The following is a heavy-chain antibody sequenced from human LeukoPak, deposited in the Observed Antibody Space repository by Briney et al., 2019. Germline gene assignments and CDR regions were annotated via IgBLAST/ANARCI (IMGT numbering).Heavy chain of an antibody. CDR3: AREVGRGHTFGSNY. CDR1: GGSFTDYY. CDR2: INHSGST. D-gene: IGHD5-18*01. Sequence: PSETLSLTCAVYGGSFTDYYWSWVRQPPGQGLEWIGEINHSGSTNYNPSLKSRVTTSVDTSKNQFSLKLSSVTAADTAVYYCAREVGRGHTFGSNYWGQGTLVTVSS. J-gene: IGHJ4*02. V-gene: IGHV4-34*01.